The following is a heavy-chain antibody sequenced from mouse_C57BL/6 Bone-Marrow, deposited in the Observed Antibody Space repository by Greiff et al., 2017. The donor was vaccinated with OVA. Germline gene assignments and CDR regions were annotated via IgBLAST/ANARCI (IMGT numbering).Heavy chain of an antibody. CDR1: GFNIKDDY. J-gene: IGHJ2*01. Sequence: EVQLQQSGAELVRPGASVKLSCTVSGFNIKDDYIHWVKQRPERGLEWIGWIDPENGDTEYASNFQGKATLTADPSSNTAYLQLSSLTSEDTAVYYCTIHFLWGQGTTLTVSS. CDR3: TIHFL. V-gene: IGHV14-4*01. CDR2: IDPENGDT.